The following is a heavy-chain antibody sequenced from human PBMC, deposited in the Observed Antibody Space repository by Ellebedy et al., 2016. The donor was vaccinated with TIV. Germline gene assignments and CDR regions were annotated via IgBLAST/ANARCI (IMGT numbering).Heavy chain of an antibody. Sequence: MPSETLSLTCTVPGGSISSSSYYWGCIRQPPGKGLEWIGSIYYRGSTYYNPSLTSRVTISVDTSKNQFSLKLSSVTAADTAVYYCARDHGGNSHYYYGMDVWGQGTTVTVSS. V-gene: IGHV4-39*07. CDR1: GGSISSSSYY. D-gene: IGHD4-23*01. CDR3: ARDHGGNSHYYYGMDV. J-gene: IGHJ6*02. CDR2: IYYRGST.